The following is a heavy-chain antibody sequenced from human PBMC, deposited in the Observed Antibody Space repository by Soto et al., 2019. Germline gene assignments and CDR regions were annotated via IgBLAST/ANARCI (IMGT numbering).Heavy chain of an antibody. V-gene: IGHV1-69*01. CDR2: NIPIFGTA. CDR1: GGTFSSYA. J-gene: IGHJ6*02. Sequence: QVQLVQSGAEVKKPGSSVKVSCKASGGTFSSYAISWVRQAPGQGLEWMGGNIPIFGTANYAQKFQGRVTITADEFTRRGYMALRSLTSEDTAVYYCAQADQKAGSPPSYYYGMDLWGQGTTVTVYS. CDR3: AQADQKAGSPPSYYYGMDL. D-gene: IGHD6-6*01.